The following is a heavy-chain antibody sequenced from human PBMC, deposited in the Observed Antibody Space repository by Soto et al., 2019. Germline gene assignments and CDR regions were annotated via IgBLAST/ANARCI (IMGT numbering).Heavy chain of an antibody. J-gene: IGHJ4*01. Sequence: PWGSLRLACTASGVAFISFGMAFFRHAPVKWLEWVSAISGSGDSSYYADSVKGRFTISRDNPNNTLYLQMNSLRAEDTAVYYCAKVGIGLFSHKHHFEHWGQGTQVTVHS. CDR1: GVAFISFG. CDR3: AKVGIGLFSHKHHFEH. CDR2: ISGSGDSS. D-gene: IGHD2-2*03. V-gene: IGHV3-23*01.